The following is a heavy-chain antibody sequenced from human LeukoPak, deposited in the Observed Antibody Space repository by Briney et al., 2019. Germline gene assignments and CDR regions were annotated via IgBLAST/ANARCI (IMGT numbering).Heavy chain of an antibody. CDR3: ARGLRNTIFGGRYY. CDR2: IYSGVST. V-gene: IGHV3-53*01. D-gene: IGHD3-3*01. CDR1: GFTVSSNY. Sequence: GGSLRLSCAASGFTVSSNYMSWVRQAPGKGLEWVSVIYSGVSTYYADSVKGRFSISRDISQNTLYLQMNSLRADDTAVYYCARGLRNTIFGGRYYWGQGTMVAVSS. J-gene: IGHJ4*02.